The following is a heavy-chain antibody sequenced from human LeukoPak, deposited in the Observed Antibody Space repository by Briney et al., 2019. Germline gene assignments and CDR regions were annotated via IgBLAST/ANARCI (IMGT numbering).Heavy chain of an antibody. CDR2: ISYDGSNK. CDR1: GFTFSSYA. CDR3: ARDRGYTQDY. V-gene: IGHV3-30-3*01. Sequence: PGGSLRLSCAASGFTFSSYAMHWVRQAPGKGLEWVAVISYDGSNKYYADSVKGRFTISRDNSKNTLYLQMNSLRADDTAVYYCARDRGYTQDYWGQGTLVTVSS. J-gene: IGHJ4*02. D-gene: IGHD5-12*01.